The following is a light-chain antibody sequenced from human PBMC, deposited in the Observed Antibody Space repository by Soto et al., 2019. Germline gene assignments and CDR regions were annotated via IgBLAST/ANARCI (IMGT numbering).Light chain of an antibody. V-gene: IGLV2-14*01. J-gene: IGLJ3*02. CDR1: DNDVGVYNY. CDR2: DVT. CDR3: SSYTTSTNRV. Sequence: QSALTQPVSVSGSPGQSITISCTGTDNDVGVYNYVSWYQQHPGKAPKLIIYDVTNRPSGVSNRFSGSKSGNTASLTISGLQAEDEADYYCSSYTTSTNRVFGGGTKLTVL.